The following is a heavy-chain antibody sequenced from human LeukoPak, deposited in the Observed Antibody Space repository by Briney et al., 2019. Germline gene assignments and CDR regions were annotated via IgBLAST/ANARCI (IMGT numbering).Heavy chain of an antibody. CDR1: GFNFGDSR. J-gene: IGHJ4*02. CDR2: INQDGTEK. D-gene: IGHD2-21*01. Sequence: GGSLRLSCAASGFNFGDSRMTWVRQVPGRGLEWVANINQDGTEKHFLDSVEGRFTISRDNAKKSLFLQMSSLRSEDTAVYFCVRGDWYFESWGQGTLVTVSA. CDR3: VRGDWYFES. V-gene: IGHV3-7*04.